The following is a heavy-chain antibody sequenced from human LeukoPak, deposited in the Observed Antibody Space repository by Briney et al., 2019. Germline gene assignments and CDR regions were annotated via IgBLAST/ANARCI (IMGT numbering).Heavy chain of an antibody. CDR1: GYSISSGYY. Sequence: PSETLSLTCTVSGYSISSGYYWGWIRQPPGKGLEWIGSIYHSGSTYYNPSLKSPVTISVDTSKNQFSLKLSSVTAADTAVYYCATLGFSSGYYYYFDHWGQGTLVTVSS. D-gene: IGHD3-22*01. V-gene: IGHV4-38-2*02. CDR3: ATLGFSSGYYYYFDH. J-gene: IGHJ4*02. CDR2: IYHSGST.